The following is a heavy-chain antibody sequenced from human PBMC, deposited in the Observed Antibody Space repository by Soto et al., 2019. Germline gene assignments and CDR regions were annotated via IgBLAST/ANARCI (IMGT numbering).Heavy chain of an antibody. CDR2: ISYDGSNQ. CDR3: AKDQASGQGSFDP. V-gene: IGHV3-30*18. Sequence: VKLVESGGGVVQPGGSLRLSCAASGFTFNIYGMHWVRQAPDKGLEWVALISYDGSNQYYADSVKGRFTISRDNSKNPLFLQMNSLRADDTAVYYCAKDQASGQGSFDPWGQGTLVTVPS. J-gene: IGHJ5*02. CDR1: GFTFNIYG.